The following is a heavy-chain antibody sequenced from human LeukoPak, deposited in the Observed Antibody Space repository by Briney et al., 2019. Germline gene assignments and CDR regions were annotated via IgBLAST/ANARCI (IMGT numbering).Heavy chain of an antibody. CDR2: IRSDGTA. CDR1: GLTFSSAW. CDR3: ARDGSYKLDY. V-gene: IGHV3-74*01. J-gene: IGHJ4*02. Sequence: PGGSLRLSCAAPGLTFSSAWMHWVRHTPGKRLVWISRIRSDGTATYADSVRGRFTTSRDNAKNTLYLQMNNLRADDTGIYYCARDGSYKLDYWGQGALVTVSS. D-gene: IGHD1-26*01.